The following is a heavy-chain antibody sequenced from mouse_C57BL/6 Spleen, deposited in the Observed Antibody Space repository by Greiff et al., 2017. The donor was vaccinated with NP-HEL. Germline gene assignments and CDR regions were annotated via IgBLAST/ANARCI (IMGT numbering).Heavy chain of an antibody. CDR2: IDPSDSYT. V-gene: IGHV1-50*01. CDR1: GYTFTSYW. Sequence: QVQLQQPGAELVKPGASVKLSCKASGYTFTSYWMQWVKQRPGQGLEWIGEIDPSDSYTNYNQKFKGKATLTVDTSSSTAYMQLSSLTSGDSAVYYWGRGGGGDYWGQGTTLTVSS. CDR3: GRGGGGDY. J-gene: IGHJ2*01.